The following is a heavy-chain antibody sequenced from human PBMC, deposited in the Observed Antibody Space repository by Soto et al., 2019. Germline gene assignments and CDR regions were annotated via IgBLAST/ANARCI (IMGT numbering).Heavy chain of an antibody. V-gene: IGHV2-5*02. CDR1: GFSLSTSGVG. J-gene: IGHJ4*02. Sequence: QITLKESGPTLVKPTQTLTLTCTFSGFSLSTSGVGVGWIRQPPGKALEWLALIYWDDDKRYSPSLKSRLTIXKXTXXNQVVLTMTNMDPVDTATYYCAHNYGSGSYSHFDYWGQGTLVTVSS. CDR3: AHNYGSGSYSHFDY. CDR2: IYWDDDK. D-gene: IGHD3-10*01.